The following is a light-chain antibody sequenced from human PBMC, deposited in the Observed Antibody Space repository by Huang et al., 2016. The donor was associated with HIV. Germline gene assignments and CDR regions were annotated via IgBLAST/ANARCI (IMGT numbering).Light chain of an antibody. J-gene: IGKJ2*01. CDR3: QQSYSNPYT. V-gene: IGKV1-39*01. CDR2: TTS. CDR1: QSISKY. Sequence: DIQMTQSPSSLSASVGDRVTITCRASQSISKYLNWYKQKPGKAPNLLIYTTSNLQSGVPSRFSGSGSETVFTLTISSLQPEDFATYYCQQSYSNPYTFGLGTKVEIK.